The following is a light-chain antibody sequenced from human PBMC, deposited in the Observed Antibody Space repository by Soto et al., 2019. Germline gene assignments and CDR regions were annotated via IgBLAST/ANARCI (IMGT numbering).Light chain of an antibody. CDR2: DVS. Sequence: QSVLTQPASVSGSPGQSITISSTGTSSDVGGYNYVSWYQQHPGKAPKLMIYDVSNRPSGVSNRFSGSKSGNTASLTISGLQAEDEADYYCSSYTSSSTLLYVFGTGTKVTVL. J-gene: IGLJ1*01. CDR3: SSYTSSSTLLYV. CDR1: SSDVGGYNY. V-gene: IGLV2-14*01.